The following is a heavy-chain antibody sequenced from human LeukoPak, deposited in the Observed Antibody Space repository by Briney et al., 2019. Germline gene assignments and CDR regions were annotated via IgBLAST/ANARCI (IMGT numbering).Heavy chain of an antibody. CDR2: IYHSGST. J-gene: IGHJ4*02. CDR3: ARERFCSGGTCYFFDY. Sequence: SGTLSLTCAVSGGSISSSNWWSWVRQPPGKGLEWIGEIYHSGSTYYNPSLKSRVTISVDTSKNQFSLKLSSVTAADTAIYYCARERFCSGGTCYFFDYWGQGTLVTVSS. D-gene: IGHD2-15*01. CDR1: GGSISSSNW. V-gene: IGHV4-4*02.